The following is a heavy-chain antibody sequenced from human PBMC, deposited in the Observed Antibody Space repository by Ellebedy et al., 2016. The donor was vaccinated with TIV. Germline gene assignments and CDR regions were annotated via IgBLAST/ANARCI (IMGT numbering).Heavy chain of an antibody. D-gene: IGHD6-19*01. Sequence: PGGSLRLSCAASGFTFTSYSMNWLRQAPGKGPEWVAYITSSGTIFYADSVKGRFTISRDNTKNSLYLLMNSLRDEDTAVYYCARGGWGRPFDYWGQGTLVTVSS. CDR1: GFTFTSYS. J-gene: IGHJ4*02. CDR2: ITSSGTI. V-gene: IGHV3-48*02. CDR3: ARGGWGRPFDY.